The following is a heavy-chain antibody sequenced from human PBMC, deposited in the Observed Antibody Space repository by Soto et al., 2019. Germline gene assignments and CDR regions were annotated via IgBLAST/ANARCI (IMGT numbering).Heavy chain of an antibody. CDR3: ARAPQQQPGYYYYYYGMDV. CDR1: GGSISSYY. D-gene: IGHD6-13*01. J-gene: IGHJ6*02. CDR2: IYYSGST. V-gene: IGHV4-59*01. Sequence: SETLSLTCTVSGGSISSYYWSWIRQPPGKGLEWIGYIYYSGSTNYNPSLKSRVTISVDTSKNQFSLKLSSVTAADTAVYYCARAPQQQPGYYYYYYGMDVWGQGTTVTVSS.